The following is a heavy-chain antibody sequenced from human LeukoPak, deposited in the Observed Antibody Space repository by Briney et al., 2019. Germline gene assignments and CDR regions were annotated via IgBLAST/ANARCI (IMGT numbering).Heavy chain of an antibody. CDR1: GGSISSSSYY. Sequence: RSSETLSLTCTVSGGSISSSSYYWGWIRQPPGKGLEWIGSIYYSRSTYYNPSLKSRVTISVDTSKNQFSLKLSSVTAADTAVYYCARAQTAFDIWGQGTMVTVSS. J-gene: IGHJ3*02. V-gene: IGHV4-39*07. CDR3: ARAQTAFDI. CDR2: IYYSRST.